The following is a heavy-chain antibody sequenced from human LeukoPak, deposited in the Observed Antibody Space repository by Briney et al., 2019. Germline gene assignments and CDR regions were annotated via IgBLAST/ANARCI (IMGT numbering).Heavy chain of an antibody. Sequence: GGSLRLSCAASGFTFSGYYMSWIRQAPGKGLEWVSYISSSGSTIYYADSVKGRFTISRDNAKNSLYLQMNSLRAEDTAVYYCARRYCSSTSCYGEGTEYYFDYWGQGTLVTVSS. J-gene: IGHJ4*02. D-gene: IGHD2-2*01. CDR3: ARRYCSSTSCYGEGTEYYFDY. CDR1: GFTFSGYY. CDR2: ISSSGSTI. V-gene: IGHV3-11*01.